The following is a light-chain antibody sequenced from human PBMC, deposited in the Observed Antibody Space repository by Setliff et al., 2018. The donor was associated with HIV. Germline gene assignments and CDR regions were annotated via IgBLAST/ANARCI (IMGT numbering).Light chain of an antibody. CDR1: SSNIGSHG. J-gene: IGLJ1*01. CDR3: CSYAAIPPYV. Sequence: QSVLTQPPSASETPGQRVTISCSGSSSNIGSHGVHWYQQLPGTAPKLLIYSDNQRPSGVPDRFSGSKSGTSASLAISGLRSEDEADYYCCSYAAIPPYVFGTGTKVTVL. CDR2: SDN. V-gene: IGLV1-47*01.